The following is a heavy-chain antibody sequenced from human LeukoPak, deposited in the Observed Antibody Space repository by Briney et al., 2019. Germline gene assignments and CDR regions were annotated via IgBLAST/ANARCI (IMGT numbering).Heavy chain of an antibody. CDR2: IYYSGST. D-gene: IGHD5-24*01. CDR3: ASLNDGYNFKELEY. Sequence: PSETLSLTCTVSGGSISSYYWSWIRQPPGKGLEWIGYIYYSGSTNYNPSLKSRVTISVDTSKNQFSLKLSSVTAADTAVYYCASLNDGYNFKELEYWGQGTLVTVSS. CDR1: GGSISSYY. J-gene: IGHJ4*02. V-gene: IGHV4-59*08.